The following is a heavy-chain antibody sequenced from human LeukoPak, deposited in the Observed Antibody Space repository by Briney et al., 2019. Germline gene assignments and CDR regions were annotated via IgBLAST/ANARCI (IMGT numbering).Heavy chain of an antibody. Sequence: SETLSLTCTVSGGSIRSTDYYWGWVSQPPGKGLEWIGSIYYSGSTYYNPSLKSRVTISVDTSKNQFSLKLNSVTAADTAVYYCARTLYDILTASYFGSSQLFDTWGQGTLVTASS. CDR2: IYYSGST. J-gene: IGHJ4*02. CDR3: ARTLYDILTASYFGSSQLFDT. D-gene: IGHD3-9*01. CDR1: GGSIRSTDYY. V-gene: IGHV4-39*01.